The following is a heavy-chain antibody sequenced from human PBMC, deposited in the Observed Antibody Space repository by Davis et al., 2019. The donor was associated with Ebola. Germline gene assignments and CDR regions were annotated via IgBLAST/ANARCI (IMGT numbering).Heavy chain of an antibody. V-gene: IGHV3-30*02. CDR3: VKSGLSFGVIKYHYGMDV. D-gene: IGHD3-3*01. CDR1: GFTFSSYG. J-gene: IGHJ6*04. CDR2: IRYDGSNK. Sequence: GESLKISCAASGFTFSSYGMHWVRQAPGKGLEWVAFIRYDGSNKYYADSVKGRFTVSRDNSKKTLYLQMNSLRAEDTAVYYCVKSGLSFGVIKYHYGMDVWGKGTTVTVSS.